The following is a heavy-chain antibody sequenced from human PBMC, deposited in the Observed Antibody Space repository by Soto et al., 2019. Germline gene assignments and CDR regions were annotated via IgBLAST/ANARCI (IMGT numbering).Heavy chain of an antibody. V-gene: IGHV1-46*01. CDR2: INPGSGAA. CDR3: ARGGEVGVAGSAAFDM. Sequence: QVQLVQSGAEVKKPGASVKISCTASGYTVTTHYMHWVRQAPGRGLEWMGAINPGSGAAKYTQTFPGRVTMPREQSTNTVYMEMRALRSEDTAVFYFARGGEVGVAGSAAFDMWGQGTMVTVSS. CDR1: GYTVTTHY. D-gene: IGHD3-3*01. J-gene: IGHJ3*02.